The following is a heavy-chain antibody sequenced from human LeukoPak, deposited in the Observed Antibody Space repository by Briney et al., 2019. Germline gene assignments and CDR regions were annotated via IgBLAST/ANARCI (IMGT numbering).Heavy chain of an antibody. J-gene: IGHJ4*02. CDR3: ARDSAYYYDSSGHYFDY. Sequence: PSETLSLTCTVSGDSISTYYWSWIRQPPGKGLEWIGYIYYSGSTNYNPSLKSRVTISVDTSKNQFSLKVTSVTAADTAVYYCARDSAYYYDSSGHYFDYWGQGTPVTVSS. CDR1: GDSISTYY. CDR2: IYYSGST. V-gene: IGHV4-59*01. D-gene: IGHD3-22*01.